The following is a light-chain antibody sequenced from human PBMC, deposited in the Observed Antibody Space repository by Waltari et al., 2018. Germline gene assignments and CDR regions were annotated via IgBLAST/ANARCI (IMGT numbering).Light chain of an antibody. CDR1: SPNIGVHA. J-gene: IGLJ3*02. Sequence: QSALTQRPPLSGTPGQGVTISCSGASPNIGVHAVNWYQQFPGPAPQLLIYSNYRRPSGVPERFSGSKSGISASLAISGLQSEDEADYYCATWDDKLNGVLFGGGTKLTVL. V-gene: IGLV1-44*01. CDR2: SNY. CDR3: ATWDDKLNGVL.